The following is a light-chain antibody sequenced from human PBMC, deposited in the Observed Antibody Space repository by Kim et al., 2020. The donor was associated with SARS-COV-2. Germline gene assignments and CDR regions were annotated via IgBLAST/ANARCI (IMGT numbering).Light chain of an antibody. CDR1: QSVSTY. CDR3: RHQSNCPLT. V-gene: IGKV3-11*01. Sequence: ELVLTQSPATLSLSPGERATLSCRASQSVSTYLAWYQQKPGQAPRLLIYDASNRASGIPARFSGSGYGTDFTLTISSLEPEDFAVYYCRHQSNCPLTFGGGTKVDIK. J-gene: IGKJ4*01. CDR2: DAS.